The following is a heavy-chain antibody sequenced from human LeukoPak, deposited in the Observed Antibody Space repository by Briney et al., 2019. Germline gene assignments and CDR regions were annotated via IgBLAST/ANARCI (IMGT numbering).Heavy chain of an antibody. Sequence: GGSLRLSCAASGFTFSSAAMGCVRQAPGEGLEWVSAISGSGGSTYYADSVKGRFTISRDNSKNTLYLQMNILRAEDTAVYYWAKDSGEGEIWFGELDYWGQGTLVTVSS. CDR1: GFTFSSAA. V-gene: IGHV3-23*01. J-gene: IGHJ4*02. CDR2: ISGSGGST. D-gene: IGHD3-10*01. CDR3: AKDSGEGEIWFGELDY.